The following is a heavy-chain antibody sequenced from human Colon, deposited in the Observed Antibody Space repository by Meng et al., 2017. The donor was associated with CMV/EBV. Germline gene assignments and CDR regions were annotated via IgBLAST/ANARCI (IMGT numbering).Heavy chain of an antibody. Sequence: GESLKISCAASGFSLSNYWMFWVRQAPGKGLVWVSNINTDGTTTTYADSVGGRFTISRDNAKNTLYLQLNGLRGDDTAVYYCTRSKIAPGAVFDYWGQGTLVTVSS. CDR1: GFSLSNYW. CDR2: INTDGTTT. V-gene: IGHV3-74*03. CDR3: TRSKIAPGAVFDY. D-gene: IGHD2-2*01. J-gene: IGHJ4*02.